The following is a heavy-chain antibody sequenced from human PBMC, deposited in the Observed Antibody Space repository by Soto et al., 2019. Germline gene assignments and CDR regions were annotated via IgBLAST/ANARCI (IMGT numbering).Heavy chain of an antibody. CDR3: AGQPLSRWYYFDY. CDR2: IYYSGST. J-gene: IGHJ4*02. Sequence: QVQLQESGPGLVKPSETLSLTCTVSGDSISRYYWSWIRQPPGKGLEWLGYIYYSGSTNYNPSLRSRVTISADTSKSQISLKLSSVTAADTAVYYCAGQPLSRWYYFDYWGQGTLVTVSS. D-gene: IGHD6-13*01. V-gene: IGHV4-59*08. CDR1: GDSISRYY.